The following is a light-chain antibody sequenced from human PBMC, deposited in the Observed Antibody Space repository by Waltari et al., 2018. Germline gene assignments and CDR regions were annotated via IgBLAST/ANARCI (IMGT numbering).Light chain of an antibody. V-gene: IGLV2-11*02. CDR1: GSDVGEYNY. CDR2: GVT. CDR3: CSYAGTWV. Sequence: QSALTEPRSMSRSPGPSVTISCTGTGSDVGEYNYVSWYQQHPGKAPKLVIYGVTKRPSGVPDRFSGSRSGNSASLTISGLQAEDEADYYCCSYAGTWVFGGGTKLTVL. J-gene: IGLJ3*02.